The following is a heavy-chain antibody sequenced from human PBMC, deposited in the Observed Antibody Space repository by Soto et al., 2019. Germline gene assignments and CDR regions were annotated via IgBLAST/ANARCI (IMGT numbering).Heavy chain of an antibody. CDR1: GGSISSGGYY. J-gene: IGHJ2*01. Sequence: SETLSLTCTVSGGSISSGGYYWSWIRQHPGKGLERIGYIYYSGSTYYNQSLKSRVTISVDTSKNQFSLKLSSVTAADTAVYYCARYFCLFFCGGSCYSMFGYWYFDLWGRGTLVTVSS. V-gene: IGHV4-31*03. CDR2: IYYSGST. CDR3: ARYFCLFFCGGSCYSMFGYWYFDL. D-gene: IGHD2-15*01.